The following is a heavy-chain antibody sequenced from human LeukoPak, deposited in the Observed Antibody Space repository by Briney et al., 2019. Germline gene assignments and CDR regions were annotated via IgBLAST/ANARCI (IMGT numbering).Heavy chain of an antibody. J-gene: IGHJ4*02. CDR1: GGSFSGYY. CDR3: AGAYCGGDCYLDY. V-gene: IGHV4-34*01. CDR2: INHSGST. D-gene: IGHD2-21*02. Sequence: SETLSLTCAVYGGSFSGYYWSWIRQPPGKGLEWIGEINHSGSTNYNPSLMSRVTISVDTSKNQFSLKLSSVTAADTAVYYCAGAYCGGDCYLDYWGQGTLVTVSS.